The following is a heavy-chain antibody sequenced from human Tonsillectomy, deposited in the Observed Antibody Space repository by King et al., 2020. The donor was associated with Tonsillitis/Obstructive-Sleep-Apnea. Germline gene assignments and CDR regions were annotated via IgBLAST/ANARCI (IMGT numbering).Heavy chain of an antibody. D-gene: IGHD2-2*01. Sequence: VQLVESGGGVVQPGRSLRLSCAASGFTFSSYAMHWVRQAPGKGLEWVALISYDGNKKYYADSVKGRFTISRDHSKNTLCLQMNSLRTEDTAVYYCARDQNPGEYQLLMGEYWGQGTLVTVSS. CDR2: ISYDGNKK. V-gene: IGHV3-30*04. J-gene: IGHJ4*02. CDR3: ARDQNPGEYQLLMGEY. CDR1: GFTFSSYA.